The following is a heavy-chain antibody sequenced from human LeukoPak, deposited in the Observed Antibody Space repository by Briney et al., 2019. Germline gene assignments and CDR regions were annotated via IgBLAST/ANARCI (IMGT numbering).Heavy chain of an antibody. CDR1: GDSISSGSFY. CDR3: ASRKLGNDY. Sequence: SETLSLTCTVSGDSISSGSFYWSWIRQPAGKGLEWIGRISGSGTITYNPALQSRLTISIDTSKNQFSLNLSSVTAADTAVYYCASRKLGNDYWGQGTLVTVSS. J-gene: IGHJ4*02. V-gene: IGHV4-61*10. CDR2: ISGSGTI. D-gene: IGHD7-27*01.